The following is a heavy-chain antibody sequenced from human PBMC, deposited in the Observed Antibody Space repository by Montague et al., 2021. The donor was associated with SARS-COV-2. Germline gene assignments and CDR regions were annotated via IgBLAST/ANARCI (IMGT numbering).Heavy chain of an antibody. CDR2: IDWDDDK. Sequence: PALVKPTKTLTLTCTFPGFSLSTSGMCVSWIRQPPGKALEWLARIDWDDDKYYSTSLKTRLTISKDTSKNQVVLTMTNMDPVDTATYYCAREIAGATVLDYWGQGTLVTVSS. D-gene: IGHD1-26*01. CDR1: GFSLSTSGMC. CDR3: AREIAGATVLDY. J-gene: IGHJ4*02. V-gene: IGHV2-70*11.